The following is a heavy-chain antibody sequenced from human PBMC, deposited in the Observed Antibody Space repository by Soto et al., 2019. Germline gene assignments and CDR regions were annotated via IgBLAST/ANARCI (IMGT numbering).Heavy chain of an antibody. J-gene: IGHJ4*02. CDR2: ISPSGGST. CDR3: ARVRSGWSFDY. Sequence: ASVKVSCKASGYTFTSYYMHWVRQAPGQGLGWMGVISPSGGSTGYAQKFQGRVTMTRDTSTSTVYMELSSLRSEDTAVYYCARVRSGWSFDYWGPGTLVTVSS. CDR1: GYTFTSYY. D-gene: IGHD6-19*01. V-gene: IGHV1-46*03.